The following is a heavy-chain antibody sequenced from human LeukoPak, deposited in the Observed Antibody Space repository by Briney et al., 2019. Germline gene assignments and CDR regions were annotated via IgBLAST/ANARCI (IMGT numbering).Heavy chain of an antibody. J-gene: IGHJ1*01. Sequence: SVKVSCKASGGTYSSYAISWVRQAPGQGLEWMGRIIPIFGTANYAQKFQGRVTITTDESTSTAYMELSSLRSEDTAVYYCALTVSSSWYGYFQHWGQGTLVTVSS. V-gene: IGHV1-69*05. CDR3: ALTVSSSWYGYFQH. D-gene: IGHD6-13*01. CDR2: IIPIFGTA. CDR1: GGTYSSYA.